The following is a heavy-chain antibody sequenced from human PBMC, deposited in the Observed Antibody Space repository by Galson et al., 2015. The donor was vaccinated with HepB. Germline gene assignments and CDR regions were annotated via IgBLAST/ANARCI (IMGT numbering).Heavy chain of an antibody. CDR1: GFTFSNYW. D-gene: IGHD6-6*01. V-gene: IGHV3-7*01. CDR3: ASNSPSIAARGVFDY. CDR2: IKQDGSEK. J-gene: IGHJ4*02. Sequence: SLRLSCAASGFTFSNYWMTWVRQAPGKGLEWVANIKQDGSEKYYVDSVKGRFTISRDNAKNSLYLQMNSLRAEDTAVYYCASNSPSIAARGVFDYWGQGTLVTVSS.